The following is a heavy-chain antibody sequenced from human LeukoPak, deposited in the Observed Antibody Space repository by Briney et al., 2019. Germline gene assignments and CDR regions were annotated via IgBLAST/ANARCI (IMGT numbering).Heavy chain of an antibody. D-gene: IGHD6-13*01. V-gene: IGHV3-30*03. J-gene: IGHJ6*03. Sequence: PGGSLRLSCSASGFTFSSYGMHWVRQAPGKGLEWVAVISYDGSNKYYADSVKGRFTISRDNSKNTLYLQMNSLRAEDTAVYYCAREGSWGDYYYMDVWGKGTTVTVSS. CDR2: ISYDGSNK. CDR3: AREGSWGDYYYMDV. CDR1: GFTFSSYG.